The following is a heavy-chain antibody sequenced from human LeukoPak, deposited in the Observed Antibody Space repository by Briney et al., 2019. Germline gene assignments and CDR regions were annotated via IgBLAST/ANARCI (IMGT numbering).Heavy chain of an antibody. D-gene: IGHD2-15*01. J-gene: IGHJ4*02. CDR1: GYTFTGYY. V-gene: IGHV1-2*02. Sequence: ASVKVSCKASGYTFTGYYMHWLRQAPGQGLEWMGWINPNSGGTNYAQKFQGRVTMTRDTSISTAYMELSRLRSDDTAVYYCARAGFLGPYYFDYWGQGTLVTVSS. CDR2: INPNSGGT. CDR3: ARAGFLGPYYFDY.